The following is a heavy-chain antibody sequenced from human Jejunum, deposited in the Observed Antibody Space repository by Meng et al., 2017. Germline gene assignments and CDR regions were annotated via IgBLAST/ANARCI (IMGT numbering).Heavy chain of an antibody. V-gene: IGHV3-33*01. CDR2: IWNDGTKK. D-gene: IGHD6-19*01. J-gene: IGHJ4*02. CDR3: ATSYSSGWQYGYFDY. CDR1: GFSFTTHG. Sequence: GESLKISCATSGFSFTTHGIHWVRQAPGKGLDWVAVIWNDGTKKYYADSVEGRFTISRDNSKNTVSLQMDSLGAEDTALYYCATSYSSGWQYGYFDYWGQGSLVTVSS.